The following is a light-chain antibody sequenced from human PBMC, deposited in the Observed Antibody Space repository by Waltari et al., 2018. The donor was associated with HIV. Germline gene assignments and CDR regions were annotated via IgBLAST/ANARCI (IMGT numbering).Light chain of an antibody. CDR1: SSDVGGYNS. J-gene: IGLJ1*01. CDR2: DVS. Sequence: QSALTQPASVSGSPGQSITISCTGTSSDVGGYNSVPWYQQHPGKAPKLMIYDVSNRPSGVSNRFSGSKSGNTACLTISGLQAEDEADYYCSSYTSSSTYVFGTGTKVTVL. V-gene: IGLV2-14*03. CDR3: SSYTSSSTYV.